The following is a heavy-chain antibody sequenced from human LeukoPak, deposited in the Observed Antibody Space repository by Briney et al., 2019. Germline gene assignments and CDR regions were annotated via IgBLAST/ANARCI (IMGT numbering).Heavy chain of an antibody. D-gene: IGHD4-11*01. J-gene: IGHJ4*02. CDR3: ARHPSWTTVSDY. Sequence: GESLKISCKGSGYSFTSYWIGWVRQMPGKGLEWMGIIYPGDSETRYSPSFQGQVTISADTFVSTAYLQWSSLKASDTAMYYCARHPSWTTVSDYWGQGTLVTVSS. CDR2: IYPGDSET. V-gene: IGHV5-51*01. CDR1: GYSFTSYW.